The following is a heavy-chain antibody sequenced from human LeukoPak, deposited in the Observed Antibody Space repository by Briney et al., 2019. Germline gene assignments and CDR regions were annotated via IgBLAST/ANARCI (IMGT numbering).Heavy chain of an antibody. D-gene: IGHD4-23*01. CDR2: ISSSGSTI. Sequence: PGGSLRLSCAASGFTFSSYEMNWVRQAPGKGLEWVSYISSSGSTIYYADSVKGRFTISRDNAKNSLYLQMNSLRAEDTAVYYCARGRNGGNSRWSQNWFDPWGQGTLVTVSS. J-gene: IGHJ5*02. CDR1: GFTFSSYE. CDR3: ARGRNGGNSRWSQNWFDP. V-gene: IGHV3-48*03.